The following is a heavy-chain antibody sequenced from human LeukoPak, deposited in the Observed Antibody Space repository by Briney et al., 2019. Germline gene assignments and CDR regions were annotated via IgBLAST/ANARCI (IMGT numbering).Heavy chain of an antibody. CDR3: AKALGRSDTTYGMDV. CDR2: ISGSGGST. J-gene: IGHJ6*02. CDR1: GFTFSSYA. Sequence: GGSLRLSCAASGFTFSSYAMSWVRQAPGKGLEWVSAISGSGGSTYYADSVKGRFTISRDNSKNTLYLQMNSLRAEDTAVYYCAKALGRSDTTYGMDVWGQGTTVTVSS. V-gene: IGHV3-23*01. D-gene: IGHD7-27*01.